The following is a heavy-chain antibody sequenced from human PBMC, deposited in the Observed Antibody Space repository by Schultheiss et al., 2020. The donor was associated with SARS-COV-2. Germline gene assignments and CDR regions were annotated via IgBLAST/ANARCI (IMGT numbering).Heavy chain of an antibody. CDR3: ARDFRGSAGYYYYGMDV. Sequence: GGSLRLSCAASGFTFSSYWMHWVRQAPGKGLVWVSRINSDGSSTSYADSVKGRFTISRDNAKNTLYLQMNSLRAEDTAVYYCARDFRGSAGYYYYGMDVWGQGTTVTVSS. D-gene: IGHD3-16*01. CDR1: GFTFSSYW. J-gene: IGHJ6*02. CDR2: INSDGSST. V-gene: IGHV3-74*01.